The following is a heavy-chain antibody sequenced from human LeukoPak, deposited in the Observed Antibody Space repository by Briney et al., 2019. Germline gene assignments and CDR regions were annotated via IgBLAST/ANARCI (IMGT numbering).Heavy chain of an antibody. CDR1: GSGGSISNYY. D-gene: IGHD3-22*01. CDR3: ARDRNYDSSGYIDRGFDL. Sequence: PSETLSLTCTVSGSGGSISNYYWSWIRQPPGKGLEWIGYAHKSGSTNNNPSLKSRVTISVDTSKNQFALKLSSVTAADTAVYYCARDRNYDSSGYIDRGFDLWGHGTMVTVSS. V-gene: IGHV4-59*01. J-gene: IGHJ3*01. CDR2: AHKSGST.